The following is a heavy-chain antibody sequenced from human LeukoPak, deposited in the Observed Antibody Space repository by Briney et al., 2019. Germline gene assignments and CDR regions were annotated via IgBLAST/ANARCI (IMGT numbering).Heavy chain of an antibody. CDR1: GFTFSSYE. J-gene: IGHJ3*02. Sequence: GGSLRLSCAASGFTFSSYEMNWVRQAPGKGLEWVSYISSSGSTIYYADSVKGRFTISRDNAKTSLYLQMNSLRAEDTAVYYCARAEPEQDAFDIWGQGTMVTVSS. CDR3: ARAEPEQDAFDI. CDR2: ISSSGSTI. D-gene: IGHD1-14*01. V-gene: IGHV3-48*03.